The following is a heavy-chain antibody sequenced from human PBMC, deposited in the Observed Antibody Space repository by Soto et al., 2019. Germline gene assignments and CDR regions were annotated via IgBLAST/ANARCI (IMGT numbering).Heavy chain of an antibody. Sequence: VQLVQSGAEVRKPGSSVKVSCKASGGTFSSYAFSWVRQAPGQGLEWMGGLVIILGTTNYAQKFQGQVSIDADESTSTAYMEMSSLRSEDTAVYYCASGYYDSSGYSIDHWGQGTQVTVSS. J-gene: IGHJ4*02. V-gene: IGHV1-69*01. D-gene: IGHD3-22*01. CDR1: GGTFSSYA. CDR2: LVIILGTT. CDR3: ASGYYDSSGYSIDH.